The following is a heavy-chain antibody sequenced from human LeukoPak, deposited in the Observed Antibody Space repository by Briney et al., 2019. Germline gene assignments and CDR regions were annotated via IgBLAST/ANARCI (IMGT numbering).Heavy chain of an antibody. J-gene: IGHJ6*03. Sequence: SETLSLTCSVSDDSISTYYWSWIRQPAGKGLKWIGRIYTSGSTNYNPSLKSRVTISVDTSQNQFSLTLSSATAADTAVYYCARQVNMVRGSTRDYYYYMDVWGKGNTVTISS. V-gene: IGHV4-4*07. CDR1: DDSISTYY. CDR2: IYTSGST. D-gene: IGHD3-10*01. CDR3: ARQVNMVRGSTRDYYYYMDV.